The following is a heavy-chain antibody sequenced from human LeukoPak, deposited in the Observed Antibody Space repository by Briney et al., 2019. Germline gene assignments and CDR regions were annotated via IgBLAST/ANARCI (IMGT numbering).Heavy chain of an antibody. J-gene: IGHJ4*02. CDR2: IYYSGST. V-gene: IGHV4-30-4*01. D-gene: IGHD6-13*01. Sequence: SETLSLTCTVSGGSISSGDYYWSWIRQPPGKGLEWIAYIYYSGSTYYNPSLKSRVTISVDTSKNQFSLKLSSVTAADTAVYYCARRSSSWSDFDYWGQGTLVTVSS. CDR1: GGSISSGDYY. CDR3: ARRSSSWSDFDY.